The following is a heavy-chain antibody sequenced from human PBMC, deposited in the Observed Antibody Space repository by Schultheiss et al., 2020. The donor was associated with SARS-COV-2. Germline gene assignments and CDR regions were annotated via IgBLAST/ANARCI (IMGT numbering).Heavy chain of an antibody. J-gene: IGHJ4*02. V-gene: IGHV3-7*03. CDR1: GFTFSSYG. CDR3: AREARDGYA. Sequence: GESLKISCAASGFTFSSYGMHWVRQAPGKGLEWVANIKYDGGEKTYVDSVKGRFTISRDNAKNSLYLQMNSLRAEDTAVYYCAREARDGYAWGQGILVTVSS. D-gene: IGHD5-24*01. CDR2: IKYDGGEK.